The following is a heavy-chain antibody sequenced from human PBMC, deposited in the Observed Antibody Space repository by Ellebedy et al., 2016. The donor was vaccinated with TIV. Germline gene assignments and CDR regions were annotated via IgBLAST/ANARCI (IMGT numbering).Heavy chain of an antibody. CDR1: GFSVSNNY. J-gene: IGHJ4*02. Sequence: GESLKISCAVSGFSVSNNYMNWVRQAQGRGLEWVSLIYSGGTTNYADSVKGRFTISRDSSKNILFLQMSNLRADDTAVYYCSRDKRRYLDYWGQGTLVTVSS. CDR3: SRDKRRYLDY. V-gene: IGHV3-53*01. CDR2: IYSGGTT.